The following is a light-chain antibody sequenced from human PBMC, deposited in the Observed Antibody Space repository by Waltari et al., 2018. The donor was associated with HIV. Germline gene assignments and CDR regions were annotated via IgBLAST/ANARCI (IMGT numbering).Light chain of an antibody. V-gene: IGKV4-1*01. CDR3: QQYYTTPLT. J-gene: IGKJ4*01. CDR2: WAS. CDR1: RSVLSISNDRNY. Sequence: DIVMTQSPDSLVVFLGERATIHCKSSRSVLSISNDRNYLAWYQQKSGQPPRLLIYWASSRESGVPARFSGSGSRTDFTLTINSLQAEDVAVYYCQQYYTTPLTFGGGTKVEIK.